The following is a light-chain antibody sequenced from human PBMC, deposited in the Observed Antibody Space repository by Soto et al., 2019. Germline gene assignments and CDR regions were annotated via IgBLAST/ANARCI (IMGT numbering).Light chain of an antibody. CDR1: QGVSSSY. CDR2: GAS. Sequence: EIVLTQSPGTLSLSPGERATLSCRASQGVSSSYLAWYQQIPGQAPSLLIYGASKRATGIPDRFSGSGSGTDFTLTISRMEPEDFAVYYCQQYGSSPPLTFGGGTKVEIK. J-gene: IGKJ4*01. V-gene: IGKV3-20*01. CDR3: QQYGSSPPLT.